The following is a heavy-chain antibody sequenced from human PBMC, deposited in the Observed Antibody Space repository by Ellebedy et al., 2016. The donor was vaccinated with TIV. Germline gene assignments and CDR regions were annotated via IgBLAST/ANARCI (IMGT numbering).Heavy chain of an antibody. Sequence: GESLKISCAASGFTFTTYSMNWVRQAPGKGLEWISTIYGGDTTFYADSLKGRFTISTDNLKNTLYLQLNSLRAEDTAVYYCAKRGLLRIVALTRYYFDYWGQGTLVTVSS. CDR2: IYGGDTT. CDR3: AKRGLLRIVALTRYYFDY. CDR1: GFTFTTYS. D-gene: IGHD2-15*01. J-gene: IGHJ4*02. V-gene: IGHV3-66*01.